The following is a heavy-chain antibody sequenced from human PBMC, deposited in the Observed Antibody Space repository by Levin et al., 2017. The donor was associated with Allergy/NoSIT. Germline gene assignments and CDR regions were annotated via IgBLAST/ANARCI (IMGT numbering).Heavy chain of an antibody. CDR1: GFTFSSYS. Sequence: GGSLRLSCAASGFTFSSYSMSWVRQAPGKGLEWVSSVSHNGGSTFYSDSVKGRFTISRDNSKNMLYLQMNSLRAEDTAVYYCAKKGVSTSVAGQFYMDVWGKGTTVTVSS. CDR2: VSHNGGST. V-gene: IGHV3-23*01. D-gene: IGHD6-19*01. J-gene: IGHJ6*03. CDR3: AKKGVSTSVAGQFYMDV.